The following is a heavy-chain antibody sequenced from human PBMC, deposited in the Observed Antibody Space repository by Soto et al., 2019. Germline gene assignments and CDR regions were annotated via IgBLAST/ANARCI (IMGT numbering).Heavy chain of an antibody. J-gene: IGHJ4*02. V-gene: IGHV3-53*01. CDR3: ASAAVTAPDY. D-gene: IGHD2-21*02. CDR1: GFTVSSKY. Sequence: EVQLVESGGGLIQPGGSLRLSCAASGFTVSSKYMTWVRQAPGKGLEWVSVIYSGGSTYYADSVKGRFTISRDNSKNTLYLQMNSLRAEDTAVYYCASAAVTAPDYWGQATLVTVSS. CDR2: IYSGGST.